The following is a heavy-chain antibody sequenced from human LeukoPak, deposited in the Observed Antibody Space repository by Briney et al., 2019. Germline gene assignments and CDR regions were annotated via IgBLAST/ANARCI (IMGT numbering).Heavy chain of an antibody. V-gene: IGHV4-34*01. J-gene: IGHJ5*02. CDR2: INHSGST. CDR3: ARGSLWFP. D-gene: IGHD3-10*01. Sequence: SETLSLTCAVYGGSFSGYHWSWIRQPPGKGLEWIGEINHSGSTDYNPSLKSRVTVSVDTSKNQFSLKLSSVTAADTAVYYCARGSLWFPWGQGTLVTVSS. CDR1: GGSFSGYH.